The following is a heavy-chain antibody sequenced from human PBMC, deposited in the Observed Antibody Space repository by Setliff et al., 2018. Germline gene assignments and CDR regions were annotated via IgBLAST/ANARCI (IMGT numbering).Heavy chain of an antibody. J-gene: IGHJ6*03. CDR2: IIPIFGTT. D-gene: IGHD5-12*01. V-gene: IGHV1-69*05. Sequence: SVKVSCKASRGTLSSYGITWVRQAPGQGLEWMGGIIPIFGTTDYAQKFQGRVTITTDESTSTAYMEMSSLRSEDTAVYYCARERGDIVSTTSYYYYMDVWG. CDR1: RGTLSSYG. CDR3: ARERGDIVSTTSYYYYMDV.